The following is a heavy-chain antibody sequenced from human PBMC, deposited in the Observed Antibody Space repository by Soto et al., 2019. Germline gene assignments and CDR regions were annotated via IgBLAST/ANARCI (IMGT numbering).Heavy chain of an antibody. D-gene: IGHD3-10*01. J-gene: IGHJ4*02. CDR2: IYSDGNT. CDR3: ARDSSYYGSGRGVLDY. CDR1: GFPVNTNC. V-gene: IGHV3-66*01. Sequence: GGSLRLSCAVSGFPVNTNCMSWVRQAPGKGLESVSIIYSDGNTHYADSVKGRFTTSRDRARNTLYLQMDNLRADDTAVYHCARDSSYYGSGRGVLDYWGPGTLVTVSS.